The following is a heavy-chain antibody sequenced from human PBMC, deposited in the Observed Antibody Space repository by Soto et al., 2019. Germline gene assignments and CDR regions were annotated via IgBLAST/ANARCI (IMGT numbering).Heavy chain of an antibody. CDR1: GGSVSSGSYY. CDR2: IYYSGST. V-gene: IGHV4-61*01. J-gene: IGHJ4*02. D-gene: IGHD5-12*01. CDR3: ARDTIDRDGYNFDY. Sequence: PSETLSLTCTVSGGSVSSGSYYWSWIRQPPGKGLEWIGYIYYSGSTNYNPSLKSRVTISVDTSKNQFSLKLSSVTAADTAVYYCARDTIDRDGYNFDYWGQGTLVTVSP.